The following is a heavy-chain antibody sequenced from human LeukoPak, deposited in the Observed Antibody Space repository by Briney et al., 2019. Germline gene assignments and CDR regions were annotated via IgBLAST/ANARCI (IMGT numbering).Heavy chain of an antibody. CDR2: IKQDGSEK. V-gene: IGHV3-7*01. Sequence: GGSLRLSCAASGFTFRSDWMSWVRQASGKGLEWVANIKQDGSEKYYVDSVKGRFTISRDNAKNSLYLQMNSLRAEDTAVYYCARLYCTNGVCYKGRGFDYWGQGTLVTVSS. CDR1: GFTFRSDW. CDR3: ARLYCTNGVCYKGRGFDY. D-gene: IGHD2-8*01. J-gene: IGHJ4*02.